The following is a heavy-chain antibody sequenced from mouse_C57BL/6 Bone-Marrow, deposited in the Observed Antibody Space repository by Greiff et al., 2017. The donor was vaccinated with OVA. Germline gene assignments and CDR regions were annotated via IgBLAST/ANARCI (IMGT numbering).Heavy chain of an antibody. CDR2: IYPRDGST. Sequence: VQLQESDAELVKPGASVKISCKVSGYTFTDHTIHWMKQRPEQGLEWIGYIYPRDGSTKYNEKFKGKATLTADKSSSTAYMQLNILTSEDSAVDCCARERGLRPDYYDYWGQGTTLTVSS. V-gene: IGHV1-78*01. CDR3: ARERGLRPDYYDY. J-gene: IGHJ2*01. CDR1: GYTFTDHT. D-gene: IGHD2-2*01.